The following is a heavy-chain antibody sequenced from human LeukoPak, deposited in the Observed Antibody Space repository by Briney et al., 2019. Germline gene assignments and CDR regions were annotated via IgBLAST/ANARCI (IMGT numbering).Heavy chain of an antibody. Sequence: GGSLRLSCAASGFTFSSYAISWVRQAPGKGLEWVSAISGSGGSTYYADSVKGRFTISRDNSKNTLELQMISLRAEDTAVYYCAKDRMGYYYYMDVWGKGTTVTDSS. CDR2: ISGSGGST. D-gene: IGHD3-16*01. CDR1: GFTFSSYA. CDR3: AKDRMGYYYYMDV. V-gene: IGHV3-23*01. J-gene: IGHJ6*03.